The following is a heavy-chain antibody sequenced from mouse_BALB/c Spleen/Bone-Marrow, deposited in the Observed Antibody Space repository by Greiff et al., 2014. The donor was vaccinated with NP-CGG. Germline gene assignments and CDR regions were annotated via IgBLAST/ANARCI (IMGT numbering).Heavy chain of an antibody. CDR3: ARWVYYDYYSFDY. V-gene: IGHV1S135*01. CDR1: GYAFASYN. J-gene: IGHJ4*01. CDR2: IDPYSGGT. D-gene: IGHD1-1*01. Sequence: VQLQQPGPELVKPGASVKVSCKASGYAFASYNMYWVKQSHGKSLEWIGYIDPYSGGTSYNQKFKGKATLTVDKSSSTAYMHLNSLTSEDSAVYYGARWVYYDYYSFDYWGQGTSVTVSA.